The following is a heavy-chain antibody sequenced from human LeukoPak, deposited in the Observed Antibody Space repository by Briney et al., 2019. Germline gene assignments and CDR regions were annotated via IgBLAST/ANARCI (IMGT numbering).Heavy chain of an antibody. CDR2: INHSGST. CDR3: AGGTTGTTRGFDP. CDR1: GGSFSGYY. J-gene: IGHJ5*02. Sequence: PSETLSLTCAVYGGSFSGYYWSWIRQPPGKGLEWIGEINHSGSTNYNPSLKSRVTISVDTSKNQFSLKLSSVTAADTAVYYCAGGTTGTTRGFDPWGQGTLVTVSS. V-gene: IGHV4-34*01. D-gene: IGHD1-1*01.